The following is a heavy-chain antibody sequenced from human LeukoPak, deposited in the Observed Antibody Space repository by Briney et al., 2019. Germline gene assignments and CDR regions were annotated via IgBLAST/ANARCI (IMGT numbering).Heavy chain of an antibody. CDR1: GFXFSSYA. D-gene: IGHD3-3*01. CDR3: ARGGSRITIFGVAPNDYYGMDV. CDR2: ISSNGGST. J-gene: IGHJ6*02. Sequence: PGGSLRLSCAASGFXFSSYAIHWVRQAPGKGLEYVSAISSNGGSTYYANSVKGRFTISRDNSKNTLYLQMGSLRAEDMAVYYCARGGSRITIFGVAPNDYYGMDVWGQGTTVTVSS. V-gene: IGHV3-64*01.